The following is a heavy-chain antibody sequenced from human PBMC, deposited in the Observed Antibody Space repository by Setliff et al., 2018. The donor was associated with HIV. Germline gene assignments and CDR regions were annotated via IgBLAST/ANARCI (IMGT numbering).Heavy chain of an antibody. J-gene: IGHJ4*02. D-gene: IGHD3-22*01. CDR3: VKVPGSGIVRYFDY. CDR2: ITDSGDST. Sequence: VGSLRLSCAASGFTFATYAMNWVRQAPGKGLEWVSTITDSGDSTYYADSVKGRFTISRDNSKNTLYLQMNSLTDADTALYYCVKVPGSGIVRYFDYWGQGTLVTVSS. V-gene: IGHV3-23*01. CDR1: GFTFATYA.